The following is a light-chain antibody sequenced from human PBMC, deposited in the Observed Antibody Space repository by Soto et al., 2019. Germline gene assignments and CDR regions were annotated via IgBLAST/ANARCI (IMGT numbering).Light chain of an antibody. Sequence: EIVMTQSPATLSLSPGERATLSCRASQNVNSDLAWYQQKPGQAPRLLIYGASTRATGIPARFNGRGSGTEFTLTISGLQSEDFEIYYCQQYHNWPPLTFGGGTRLEIK. V-gene: IGKV3-15*01. CDR3: QQYHNWPPLT. CDR2: GAS. CDR1: QNVNSD. J-gene: IGKJ5*01.